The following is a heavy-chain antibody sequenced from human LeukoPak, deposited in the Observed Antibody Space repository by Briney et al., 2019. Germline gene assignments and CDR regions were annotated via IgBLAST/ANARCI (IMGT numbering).Heavy chain of an antibody. CDR1: GGSISRYY. D-gene: IGHD6-19*01. J-gene: IGHJ5*02. CDR2: IYDSGST. V-gene: IGHV4-59*01. CDR3: ARDSSAWSGWFDP. Sequence: PSETLSLTCTVSGGSISRYYWSWIRQPPGKGLEWIGYIYDSGSTNYNPSLESRVTISADTSQNQISLRLRSVTAADTAVYHCARDSSAWSGWFDPWGQGILVTVSS.